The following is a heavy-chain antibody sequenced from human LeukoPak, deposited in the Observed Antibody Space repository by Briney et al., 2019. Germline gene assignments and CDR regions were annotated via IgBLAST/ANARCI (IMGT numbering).Heavy chain of an antibody. J-gene: IGHJ5*02. CDR3: ARGLALYAGYPREKDWFDP. V-gene: IGHV3-53*01. D-gene: IGHD2-8*01. CDR2: IYSGGST. Sequence: GGSLRLSCAASGFTVSSNYMSWVRQAPGKGLEWVSVIYSGGSTYYADSVKGRFTISRDNSKNTLYLQMNSLRAEDTAVYYCARGLALYAGYPREKDWFDPWGPGTLVTVSS. CDR1: GFTVSSNY.